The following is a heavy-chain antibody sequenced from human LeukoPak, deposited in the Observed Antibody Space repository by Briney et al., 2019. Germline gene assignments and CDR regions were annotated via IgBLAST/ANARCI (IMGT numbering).Heavy chain of an antibody. J-gene: IGHJ3*02. CDR1: GGSFSGYY. Sequence: SETLSLTCAVYGGSFSGYYWSWIRQPPGKGLEWIGEINHSGSTNYNPSLKDRVTISVDTSKNQFSLKLSSVTAADTAVYYCARGRGSGSSWYRLTRFGIWGQGTMVTVSS. D-gene: IGHD6-13*01. CDR3: ARGRGSGSSWYRLTRFGI. CDR2: INHSGST. V-gene: IGHV4-34*01.